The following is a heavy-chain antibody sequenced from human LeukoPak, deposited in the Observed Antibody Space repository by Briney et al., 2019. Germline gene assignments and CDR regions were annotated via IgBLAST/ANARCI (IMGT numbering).Heavy chain of an antibody. CDR3: ATGLMVRGVLDAFDI. J-gene: IGHJ3*02. CDR2: FDPEDGET. CDR1: GYTLTELP. D-gene: IGHD3-10*01. Sequence: GASVEVSCKVSGYTLTELPMHWVRQAPGKGLEWIGGFDPEDGETIYAQKFQGRVTMTEDTSTDTAYMELSSLRSEDTAVYYCATGLMVRGVLDAFDIWGQGTMVTVSS. V-gene: IGHV1-24*01.